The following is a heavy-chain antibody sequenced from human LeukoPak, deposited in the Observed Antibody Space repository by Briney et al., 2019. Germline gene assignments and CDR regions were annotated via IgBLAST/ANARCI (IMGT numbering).Heavy chain of an antibody. J-gene: IGHJ6*02. Sequence: PSETLSLTCTVSGGSISSYYWSWIRQPAGKGLEWIGRIYTSGSTNYNPSLKSRVTISVDTSKNQFSLKLRSVTAGDTAVYYCARAMHSGYVSLYGMDVWGQGTTVTVSS. D-gene: IGHD5-12*01. CDR3: ARAMHSGYVSLYGMDV. V-gene: IGHV4-4*07. CDR2: IYTSGST. CDR1: GGSISSYY.